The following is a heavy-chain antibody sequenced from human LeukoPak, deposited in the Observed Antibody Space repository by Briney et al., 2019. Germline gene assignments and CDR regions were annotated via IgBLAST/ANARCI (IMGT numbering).Heavy chain of an antibody. CDR3: ARGWDRAHPTGFEFDV. V-gene: IGHV3-48*03. CDR1: GFTFSSYE. J-gene: IGHJ4*02. D-gene: IGHD1-26*01. Sequence: GGSLRLSCAASGFTFSSYEMSWVRQAPGKGLEWVSFISSSGTTINQPDSVKGRFTISRDNAKNSVHLQMDNLRVEDTAVYYCARGWDRAHPTGFEFDVWGQGTLVTVSS. CDR2: ISSSGTTI.